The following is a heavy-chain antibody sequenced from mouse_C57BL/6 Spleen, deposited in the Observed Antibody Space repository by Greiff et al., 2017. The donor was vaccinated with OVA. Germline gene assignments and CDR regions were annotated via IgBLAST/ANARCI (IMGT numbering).Heavy chain of an antibody. J-gene: IGHJ4*01. CDR1: GYTFTSYW. Sequence: VQLQQSGTVLARPGASVKMSCKTSGYTFTSYWMNWVKQRPGQGLEWIGAIYPGNSDTSYHQKFKGKAKLTAVTSASTAYMELSSLTNEDSAVYYCTRGGDYDYDDGYAMDYWGQGTSVTVSS. CDR3: TRGGDYDYDDGYAMDY. CDR2: IYPGNSDT. D-gene: IGHD2-4*01. V-gene: IGHV1-5*01.